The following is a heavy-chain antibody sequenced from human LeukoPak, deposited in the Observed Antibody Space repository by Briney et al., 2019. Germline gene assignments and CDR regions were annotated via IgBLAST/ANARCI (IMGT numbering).Heavy chain of an antibody. CDR1: GCTVSSNY. Sequence: GGSLRLSCAASGCTVSSNYLSWVRQAPGKGLEWVSVIYSGGSTYYADSVKGRFTISRDNSKNTLYLQMNSLRAEDTAVYYCARVLVPPYYYYYYGMDVWGQGTTVTVSS. D-gene: IGHD2-2*01. CDR2: IYSGGST. J-gene: IGHJ6*02. CDR3: ARVLVPPYYYYYYGMDV. V-gene: IGHV3-66*02.